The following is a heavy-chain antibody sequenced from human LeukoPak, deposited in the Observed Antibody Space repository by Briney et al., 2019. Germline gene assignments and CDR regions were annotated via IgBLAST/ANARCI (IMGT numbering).Heavy chain of an antibody. Sequence: GGSLRLSCAASGFTFRNASMSWVRQAPGKGLEWVGRIKSKTDDGTTDYAAPVKGRFTISRDDSKNTLYLQMNSLTTEDTAVYFCAHRDTTMVRVDYWGQGTLVTVSS. CDR2: IKSKTDDGTT. CDR1: GFTFRNAS. J-gene: IGHJ4*02. CDR3: AHRDTTMVRVDY. D-gene: IGHD5-18*01. V-gene: IGHV3-15*01.